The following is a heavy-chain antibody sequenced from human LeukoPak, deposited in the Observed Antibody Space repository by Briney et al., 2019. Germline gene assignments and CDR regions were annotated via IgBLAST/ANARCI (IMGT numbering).Heavy chain of an antibody. CDR1: GFRFGDYW. J-gene: IGHJ4*02. CDR3: AKERDTAMVTIDY. D-gene: IGHD5-18*01. Sequence: GGSLRLSCAASGFRFGDYWMTWARHIPGKGLEWVANIKQDGAEKHYAESVEGRFIISRDNAKNSLYLEMDSLKVEDTAVYYCAKERDTAMVTIDYWGQGTLVTVSS. V-gene: IGHV3-7*01. CDR2: IKQDGAEK.